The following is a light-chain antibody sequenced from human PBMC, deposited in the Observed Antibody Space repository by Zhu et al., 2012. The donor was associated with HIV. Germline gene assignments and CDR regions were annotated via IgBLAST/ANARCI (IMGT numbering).Light chain of an antibody. J-gene: IGKJ4*01. V-gene: IGKV3-11*01. CDR1: QSVGTY. CDR2: DAS. CDR3: QQRSTWPPALT. Sequence: EIVLTQSPATLSLSPGERATLSCRASQSVGTYLAWYQQKPGQAPSLLIYDASNRALGIPARFNGSGSGTDFTLTITSLEPEDFAIYYCQQRSTWPPALTFGGGTKVEIK.